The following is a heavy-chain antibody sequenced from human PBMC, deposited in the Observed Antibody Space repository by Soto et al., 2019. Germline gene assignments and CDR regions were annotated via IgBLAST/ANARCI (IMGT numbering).Heavy chain of an antibody. CDR2: INTDGSRT. CDR1: GFTFSNYW. Sequence: GGSLRLSCAASGFTFSNYWMHWVRQAPGKGLMWVSRINTDGSRTTYADSVKGRFAISRDNAKNTVYLQMNSLRAEDTAVYYCAREEDRWDAFDIWGQGTMVTVSS. J-gene: IGHJ3*02. D-gene: IGHD2-15*01. V-gene: IGHV3-74*01. CDR3: AREEDRWDAFDI.